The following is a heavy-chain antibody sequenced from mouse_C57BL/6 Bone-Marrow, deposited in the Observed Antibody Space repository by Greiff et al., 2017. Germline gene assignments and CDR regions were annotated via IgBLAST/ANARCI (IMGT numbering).Heavy chain of an antibody. J-gene: IGHJ2*01. Sequence: EVKLVESGGDLVKPGGSLKLSCAASGFPFSSYGMSWVRQTPDKRLEWVATISSGGSYTYYPDSVKGRFTISRGNAKNTLYLQMGSLQSEDTAMYDCARQERWLLRDYCDYWGQGTTLTGAS. D-gene: IGHD2-3*01. CDR2: ISSGGSYT. CDR3: ARQERWLLRDYCDY. V-gene: IGHV5-6*01. CDR1: GFPFSSYG.